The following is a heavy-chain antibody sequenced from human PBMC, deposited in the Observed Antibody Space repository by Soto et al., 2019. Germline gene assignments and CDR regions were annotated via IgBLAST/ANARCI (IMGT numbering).Heavy chain of an antibody. CDR1: GVSISSYY. D-gene: IGHD3-16*01. CDR2: IYYSGST. CDR3: ARRYGGNFDY. V-gene: IGHV4-59*01. Sequence: QVQLQESGSGLVKPSETLSLTCTVSGVSISSYYWSWIRQPPGKGLEWIGYIYYSGSTNYNPSLKSRVTISVDTSKNQFSLKLSSVTAADTAVYYCARRYGGNFDYWGQGTLVTVSS. J-gene: IGHJ4*02.